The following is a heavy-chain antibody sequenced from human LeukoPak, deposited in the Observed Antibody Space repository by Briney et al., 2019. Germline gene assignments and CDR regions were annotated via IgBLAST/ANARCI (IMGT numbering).Heavy chain of an antibody. V-gene: IGHV3-23*01. CDR2: ISGSGGST. CDR1: GFTFSSYA. J-gene: IGHJ4*02. CDR3: AKSHEEDTAMAIYYFDY. D-gene: IGHD5-18*01. Sequence: GGSLRLSCAASGFTFSSYAMSWVRQAPGKGLEWVSAISGSGGSTYYADSVKGRFTISRDNSKNTLYLQMNSLRAEDTAVYYCAKSHEEDTAMAIYYFDYWGQGTLVTVSS.